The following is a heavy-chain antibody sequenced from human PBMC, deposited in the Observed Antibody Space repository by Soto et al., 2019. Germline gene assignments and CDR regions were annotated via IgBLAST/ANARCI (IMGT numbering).Heavy chain of an antibody. CDR2: INHSGST. Sequence: QVQLQQWGAGLLKPSETLSLTCAVYGGSFSGYYWSWIRQPPGKGLEWIGEINHSGSTNYNPSLKRRVTISVDTSKNQFSLKLSSVTAADTAVYYCARLPSRWTASYGMDVWGQGTTVTVSS. D-gene: IGHD2-21*02. CDR3: ARLPSRWTASYGMDV. J-gene: IGHJ6*02. V-gene: IGHV4-34*01. CDR1: GGSFSGYY.